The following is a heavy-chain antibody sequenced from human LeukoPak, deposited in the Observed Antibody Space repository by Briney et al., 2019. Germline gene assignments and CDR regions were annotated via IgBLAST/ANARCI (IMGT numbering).Heavy chain of an antibody. D-gene: IGHD2-15*01. CDR3: AREGRRPRDFDI. CDR1: GFTFNNYA. V-gene: IGHV3-23*01. CDR2: ISGSGDST. Sequence: GGSLRLSCAASGFTFNNYAMNWVRQAPGKGLEWVSVISGSGDSTYYADSVKGRFTISRDNSKNTLYLQMNSLRAEDTAVYYCAREGRRPRDFDIWGQGTMVTVSS. J-gene: IGHJ3*02.